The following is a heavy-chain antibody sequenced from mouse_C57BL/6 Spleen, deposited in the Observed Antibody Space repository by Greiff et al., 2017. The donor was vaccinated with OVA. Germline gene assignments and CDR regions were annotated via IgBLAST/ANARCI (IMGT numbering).Heavy chain of an antibody. CDR1: GFTFSDYG. D-gene: IGHD2-1*01. CDR3: ARKEYGNYYYAMDY. J-gene: IGHJ4*01. Sequence: EVKLMESGGGLVKPGGSLKLSCAASGFTFSDYGMHWVRQAPEKGLEWVAYISSGSSTIYYADTVKGRFTISRDNAKNTLFLQMTSLRSEDTAMYYCARKEYGNYYYAMDYWGQGTSVTVSS. V-gene: IGHV5-17*01. CDR2: ISSGSSTI.